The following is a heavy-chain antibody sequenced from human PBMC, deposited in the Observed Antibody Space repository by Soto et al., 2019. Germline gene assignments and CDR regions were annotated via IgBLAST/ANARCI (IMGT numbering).Heavy chain of an antibody. Sequence: PSETLSLTCTVSGGSISSGDYYWTWIRQPPGKGLEWIGAMYYTGNKNYNPSLESRVTMSVDTSKNQFSLKLSSVTPTDTAVYYCAGRSSSSLGSLFDPWGRGIQVTVSS. CDR1: GGSISSGDYY. D-gene: IGHD6-6*01. CDR3: AGRSSSSLGSLFDP. V-gene: IGHV4-39*01. J-gene: IGHJ5*02. CDR2: MYYTGNK.